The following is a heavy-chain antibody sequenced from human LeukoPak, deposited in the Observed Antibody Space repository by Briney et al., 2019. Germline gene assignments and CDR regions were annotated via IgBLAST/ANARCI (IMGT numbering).Heavy chain of an antibody. D-gene: IGHD2-15*01. CDR2: INWNCGST. CDR3: AREGSGDAFDI. J-gene: IGHJ3*02. Sequence: GGSLRLSCAASGFTFDDYGMSWVRQAPGKGLEWVSVINWNCGSTGYADSVKSRFTISRDNAKNYLYLQMDRLRAEDTALYHCAREGSGDAFDIWGQGTMVTVSS. CDR1: GFTFDDYG. V-gene: IGHV3-20*01.